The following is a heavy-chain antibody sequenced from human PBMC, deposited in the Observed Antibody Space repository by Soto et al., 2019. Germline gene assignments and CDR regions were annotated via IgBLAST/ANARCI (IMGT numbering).Heavy chain of an antibody. CDR1: GGSFSGYY. CDR3: ARVTTVNAIDY. J-gene: IGHJ4*02. D-gene: IGHD4-17*01. Sequence: SETLSLTCAVYGGSFSGYYWSWIRQPPGKGLEWIGEINHSGSTNYNPSLKSRVTISVDTSKNQFSLKLSSVTAADTAVYYCARVTTVNAIDYWGQGTLVTVS. CDR2: INHSGST. V-gene: IGHV4-34*01.